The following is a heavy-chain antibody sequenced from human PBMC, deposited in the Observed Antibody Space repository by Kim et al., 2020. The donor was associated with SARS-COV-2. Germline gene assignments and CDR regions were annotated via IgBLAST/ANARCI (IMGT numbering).Heavy chain of an antibody. CDR2: IYSGGST. CDR3: AREEWEPLSGMDV. CDR1: GFTVSSNY. J-gene: IGHJ6*02. D-gene: IGHD1-26*01. Sequence: GGSLRLSCAASGFTVSSNYMSWVRQAPGKGLEWVSVIYSGGSTYYADSVKGRFTISRDNSKNTLYLQMNSLRAEDTAVYYCAREEWEPLSGMDVWGQGTTVTVSS. V-gene: IGHV3-53*01.